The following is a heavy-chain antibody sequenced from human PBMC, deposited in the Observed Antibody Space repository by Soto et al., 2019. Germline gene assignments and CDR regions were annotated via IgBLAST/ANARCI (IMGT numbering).Heavy chain of an antibody. D-gene: IGHD2-21*01. Sequence: QVQLQESGPGLVKPSETLSLTCTVSGASVSSGTYYWSWIRQPPGKGLEWIGYVSYSGSTNYNPSFKSRVTISVDTSKNQFSLKLNSVTAADTAVYYCGRARSAYSRGVGYWGQGPLVTVSS. J-gene: IGHJ4*02. CDR3: GRARSAYSRGVGY. V-gene: IGHV4-61*01. CDR2: VSYSGST. CDR1: GASVSSGTYY.